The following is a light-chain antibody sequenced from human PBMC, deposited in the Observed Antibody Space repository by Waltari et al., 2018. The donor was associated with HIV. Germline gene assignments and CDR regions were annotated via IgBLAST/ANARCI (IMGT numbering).Light chain of an antibody. CDR2: EVS. J-gene: IGLJ1*01. CDR1: SSDVGGYNS. Sequence: QPASVSGSPGQSITISCTVTSSDVGGYNSVSWYQQHHGKAHKLMIYEVSNRPSGVSYRFSGSKSGNTASLTISGLQAEDETDYYCSSYTSSGAYVFGTGTTVTVL. V-gene: IGLV2-14*01. CDR3: SSYTSSGAYV.